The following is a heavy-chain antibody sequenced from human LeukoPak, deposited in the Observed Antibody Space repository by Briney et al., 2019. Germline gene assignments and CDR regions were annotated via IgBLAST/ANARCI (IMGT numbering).Heavy chain of an antibody. CDR3: AKVLSFYYGSGSPFDY. CDR2: ISYDGSNK. CDR1: GFTFSSYG. J-gene: IGHJ4*02. D-gene: IGHD3-10*01. V-gene: IGHV3-30*18. Sequence: GGSLRLSCAASGFTFSSYGMHWVRQAPGKGLEWVAVISYDGSNKYYADSVKGRFTTSRDNSKNTLYLQMNSLRAEDTAVYYCAKVLSFYYGSGSPFDYWGQGTLVTVSS.